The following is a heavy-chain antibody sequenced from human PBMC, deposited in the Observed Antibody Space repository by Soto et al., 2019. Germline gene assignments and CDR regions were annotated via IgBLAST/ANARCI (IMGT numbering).Heavy chain of an antibody. V-gene: IGHV3-73*02. CDR2: IRSRTDNYAT. Sequence: EVQLVESGGGLVQPGGSLKLSCAASGFVFSGSAMHWVRRASGKGLEWVGRIRSRTDNYATAYAASVKGRFTISRDDSSNTAFLQMNSLKTEDTAVYYCSRLAEWEYYYGMDVWGQGTTVTVSS. J-gene: IGHJ6*02. CDR3: SRLAEWEYYYGMDV. D-gene: IGHD1-26*01. CDR1: GFVFSGSA.